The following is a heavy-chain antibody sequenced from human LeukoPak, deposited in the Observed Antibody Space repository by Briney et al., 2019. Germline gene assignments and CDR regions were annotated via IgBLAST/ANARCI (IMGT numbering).Heavy chain of an antibody. D-gene: IGHD4-17*01. Sequence: PGESLKISCKGSGYSFTSYWIGWVRQMPGKGLEWMGIIYPGGSDTRYSPSFQGQVTISADKSISTAYLQWSSLKASDTAMYYCARQLSDYGDSHPYYYYYMDVWGKGTTVTVSS. CDR2: IYPGGSDT. CDR3: ARQLSDYGDSHPYYYYYMDV. CDR1: GYSFTSYW. V-gene: IGHV5-51*01. J-gene: IGHJ6*03.